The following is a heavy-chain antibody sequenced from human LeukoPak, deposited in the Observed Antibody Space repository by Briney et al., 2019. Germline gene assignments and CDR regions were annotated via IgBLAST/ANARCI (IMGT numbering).Heavy chain of an antibody. V-gene: IGHV4-39*01. J-gene: IGHJ4*02. D-gene: IGHD2-2*01. CDR2: IYYSGST. CDR3: ARYCGSTSCHGSFDY. CDR1: GGSISSSSYY. Sequence: KPSETLSLTCTVSGGSISSSSYYWGWIRQPPGKGLEWIGSIYYSGSTYYNPSLKSRVTISVDTSKNQFSLKLSSVTAADTAMYYCARYCGSTSCHGSFDYWGQGTLVTVSS.